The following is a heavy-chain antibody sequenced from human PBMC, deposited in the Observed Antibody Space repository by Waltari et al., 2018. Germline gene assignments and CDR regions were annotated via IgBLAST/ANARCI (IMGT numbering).Heavy chain of an antibody. CDR1: GGSISSSSYY. Sequence: QLQLQESGPGLVKPSETLSLTCTVSGGSISSSSYYWGWIRQPPGKGLEWIGSINYSGSTYYNPSLKSRVTISVDTSKNQFSLKLSSVTAADTAVYYCARRRLGSVWDAFDIWGQGTMVTVSS. CDR2: INYSGST. D-gene: IGHD1-20*01. J-gene: IGHJ3*02. CDR3: ARRRLGSVWDAFDI. V-gene: IGHV4-39*01.